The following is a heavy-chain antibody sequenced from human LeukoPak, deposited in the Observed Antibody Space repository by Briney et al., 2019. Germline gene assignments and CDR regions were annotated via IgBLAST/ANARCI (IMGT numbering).Heavy chain of an antibody. CDR3: AREYGGSGSYNWFDP. CDR1: GGSFSGYY. CDR2: INHSGST. V-gene: IGHV4-34*01. D-gene: IGHD3-10*01. J-gene: IGHJ5*02. Sequence: PSETLSLTCAVYGGSFSGYYWSWIRQPPGKGLEWIGEINHSGSTNYNPSLKSRVTISVDTSKNQFSLKLSSVTAADTAVYYCAREYGGSGSYNWFDPWGQGTLVTVSS.